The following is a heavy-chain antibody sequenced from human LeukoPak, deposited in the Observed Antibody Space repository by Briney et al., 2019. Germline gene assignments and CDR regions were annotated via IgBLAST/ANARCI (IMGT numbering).Heavy chain of an antibody. J-gene: IGHJ4*02. CDR3: AFEHWSGGCNQAFDS. V-gene: IGHV1-2*02. CDR2: MESNTGAS. Sequence: GASVKVSCRASGYTFTGYYMHWVRQAPGQGLEWMGWMESNTGASNSAQKFQGRVTLTRDTSISTAYMELSSPGSDGTALYYCAFEHWSGGCNQAFDSWGQGTLVTVSS. CDR1: GYTFTGYY. D-gene: IGHD3-3*01.